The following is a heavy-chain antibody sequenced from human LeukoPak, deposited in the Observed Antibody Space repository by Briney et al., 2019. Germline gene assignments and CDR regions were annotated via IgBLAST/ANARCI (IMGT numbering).Heavy chain of an antibody. V-gene: IGHV3-23*01. Sequence: GGSLRLSCAASGFTFSSYSMNWVRQAPGKGLEWVSAISAGGDYTSYADSVKGRFTISRDNSQNTLYLQMNSLRAEDTALYYCAKRVRGHFDYWGQGTRVTVSS. CDR2: ISAGGDYT. J-gene: IGHJ4*02. CDR1: GFTFSSYS. D-gene: IGHD3-3*01. CDR3: AKRVRGHFDY.